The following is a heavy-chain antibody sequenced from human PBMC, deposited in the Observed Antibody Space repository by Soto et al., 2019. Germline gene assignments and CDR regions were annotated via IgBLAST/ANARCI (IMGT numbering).Heavy chain of an antibody. J-gene: IGHJ4*02. CDR1: GGSISSGGYY. CDR2: IYYSGST. D-gene: IGHD2-15*01. CDR3: ARRYGGNFDY. V-gene: IGHV4-31*03. Sequence: LSLTCTVPGGSISSGGYYWSWIRQHPGKGLEWIGYIYYSGSTYYNPSLKSRVTISVDTSKNQFSLKLSSVTAADTAVYYCARRYGGNFDYWGQGTLVTVSS.